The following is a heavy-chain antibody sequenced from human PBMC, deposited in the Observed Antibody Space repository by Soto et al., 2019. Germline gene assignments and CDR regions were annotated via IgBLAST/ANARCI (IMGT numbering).Heavy chain of an antibody. Sequence: PGGSLRLSCAASGFSLENFGMSWVRQAPGKGLEWISSISGSGFKKYYADSVKGRFTISRDNSKRTVYLELNNLSAEDTAVYHCAKNQGVELVPLATVDWFDPWGQGSVVTVSS. V-gene: IGHV3-23*01. CDR3: AKNQGVELVPLATVDWFDP. CDR1: GFSLENFG. J-gene: IGHJ5*02. D-gene: IGHD1-26*01. CDR2: ISGSGFKK.